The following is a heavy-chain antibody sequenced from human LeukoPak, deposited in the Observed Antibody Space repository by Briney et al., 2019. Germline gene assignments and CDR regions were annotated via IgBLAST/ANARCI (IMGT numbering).Heavy chain of an antibody. CDR2: INSDGSNT. CDR3: ARDRGQLWPVHFDY. Sequence: PGGSLRLSCAASGFTFSSYWMHWVRQAPGKELVWVSRINSDGSNTSYADSVKGRFTISRDNAKNTLYLQMNSLRAEDTAVYYCARDRGQLWPVHFDYWGQGTLVTVSS. CDR1: GFTFSSYW. V-gene: IGHV3-74*01. D-gene: IGHD5-18*01. J-gene: IGHJ4*02.